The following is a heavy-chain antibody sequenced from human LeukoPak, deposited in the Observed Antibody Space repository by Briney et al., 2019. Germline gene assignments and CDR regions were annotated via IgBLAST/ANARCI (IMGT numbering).Heavy chain of an antibody. CDR2: ISSSGSTI. J-gene: IGHJ3*02. D-gene: IGHD6-13*01. CDR1: GFTFSRYW. Sequence: GGSLRLSCTASGFTFSRYWMSWVRQAPGKGLEWVSYISSSGSTIYYADSVKGRFTISRDNAKNSLYLQMNSLRAEDTAVYYCARDSSSSDAFDIWGQGTMVTVSS. V-gene: IGHV3-48*03. CDR3: ARDSSSSDAFDI.